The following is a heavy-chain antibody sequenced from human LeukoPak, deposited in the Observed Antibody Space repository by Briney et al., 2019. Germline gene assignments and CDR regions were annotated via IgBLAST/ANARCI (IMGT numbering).Heavy chain of an antibody. CDR2: INPNTGNP. CDR1: GYTFTNYA. J-gene: IGHJ3*02. Sequence: GASVKVSCKASGYTFTNYAINWVRQAPGQGLEWMGWINPNTGNPTYAQGFTGRFVFSLDTSVSTAYLQISSLKAEDTAVYYCARPQDFGLTGMNAFDIWGQGTMVTVSS. D-gene: IGHD7-27*01. V-gene: IGHV7-4-1*02. CDR3: ARPQDFGLTGMNAFDI.